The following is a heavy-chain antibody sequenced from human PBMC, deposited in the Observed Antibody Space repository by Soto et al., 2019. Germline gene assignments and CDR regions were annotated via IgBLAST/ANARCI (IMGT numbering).Heavy chain of an antibody. CDR3: GSSGSRGHLRSGFVP. V-gene: IGHV4-39*01. CDR2: IYYNGRT. J-gene: IGHJ5*02. Sequence: QLQLQESSPGLVKPSETLSLTCSVSGGAINNTNYSWVWIRQPPGKGLEWIGMIYYNGRTYYSESLKSRVTIFADPSKKQIPLKVTSVTAADWAVYYCGSSGSRGHLRSGFVPRGNGSVVTVYS. CDR1: GGAINNTNYS. D-gene: IGHD3-10*01.